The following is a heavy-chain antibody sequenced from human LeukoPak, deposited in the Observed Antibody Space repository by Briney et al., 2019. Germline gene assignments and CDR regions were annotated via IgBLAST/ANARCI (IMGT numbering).Heavy chain of an antibody. V-gene: IGHV3-30*02. J-gene: IGHJ4*02. CDR1: GFTFSSYG. D-gene: IGHD6-13*01. Sequence: GGSLRLSCAASGFTFSSYGMHWVRQAPGKGLEWVAFIRYDGSNKYQADSVKGRFTFSRDNSKNTLYLQMSSLRAEDTAVYYCAKDENPTYIIAAAGPGYFDYWGQGTLVTVSS. CDR3: AKDENPTYIIAAAGPGYFDY. CDR2: IRYDGSNK.